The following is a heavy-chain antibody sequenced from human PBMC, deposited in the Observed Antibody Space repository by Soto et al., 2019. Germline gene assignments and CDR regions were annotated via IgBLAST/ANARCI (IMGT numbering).Heavy chain of an antibody. V-gene: IGHV3-30-3*01. J-gene: IGHJ1*01. Sequence: GGSLRLSCVASGFIFSDYAMHWARQAPGKGLVWVALISPDGGNQYYSESAKGRFTISRDNSKNTLYLQMNDLRPDDTALYYCARENSRIAPRLFQHWGHGSLVTVSS. CDR1: GFIFSDYA. CDR3: ARENSRIAPRLFQH. CDR2: ISPDGGNQ. D-gene: IGHD6-6*01.